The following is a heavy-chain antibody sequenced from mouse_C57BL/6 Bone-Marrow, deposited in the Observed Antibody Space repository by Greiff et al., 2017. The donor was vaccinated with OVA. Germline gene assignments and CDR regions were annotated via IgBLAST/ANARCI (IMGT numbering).Heavy chain of an antibody. Sequence: VQLQQSGPELVKPGASVKISCKASGYTFTDYYMNWVKQSHGKSLEWIGDINPNNGGTSYNQKFKGKATLTVDKSSSTAYMELRSLTSEYSAVYCCAPLLRYPPWFAYWGQGTLVTVSA. J-gene: IGHJ3*01. D-gene: IGHD1-1*01. CDR3: APLLRYPPWFAY. CDR1: GYTFTDYY. CDR2: INPNNGGT. V-gene: IGHV1-26*01.